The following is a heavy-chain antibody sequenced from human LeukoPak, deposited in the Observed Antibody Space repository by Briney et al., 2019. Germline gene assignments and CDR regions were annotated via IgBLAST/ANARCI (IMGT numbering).Heavy chain of an antibody. D-gene: IGHD6-13*01. CDR2: ISSSSSYI. V-gene: IGHV3-21*01. Sequence: PGGSLRLSCAASGFTFSSYSMNWVRQAPGKGLEWVSSISSSSSYIYYADSVKGRFTISRDNAKNSLYLQMNSLRAEDTAVYYCARDLATIAAADIIPLDYWGQGTLVTVSS. J-gene: IGHJ4*02. CDR3: ARDLATIAAADIIPLDY. CDR1: GFTFSSYS.